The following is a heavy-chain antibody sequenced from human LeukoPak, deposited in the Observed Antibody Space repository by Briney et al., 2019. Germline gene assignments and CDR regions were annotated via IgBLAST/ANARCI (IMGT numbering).Heavy chain of an antibody. J-gene: IGHJ5*02. CDR3: ARDSPYTLWAVFEP. CDR2: ISGSGGTK. V-gene: IGHV3-23*01. D-gene: IGHD3-16*01. CDR1: GFNFTNFA. Sequence: PGGSLRFSCATSGFNFTNFAMNWVRQAPGKGLEWVSFISGSGGTKHYADSVKGRFTISRDSSNNLVFLQMSNLRPDDTAVYFCARDSPYTLWAVFEPWGQGTLVIVSS.